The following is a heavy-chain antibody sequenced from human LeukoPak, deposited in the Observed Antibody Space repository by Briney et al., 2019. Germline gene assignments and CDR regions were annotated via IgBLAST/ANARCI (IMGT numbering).Heavy chain of an antibody. CDR1: GFTFSSYA. CDR2: ITGNGGST. CDR3: ARGDVMVVAATLNY. V-gene: IGHV3-64*01. D-gene: IGHD2-15*01. J-gene: IGHJ4*02. Sequence: GGSLRLSCAASGFTFSSYAMHWVRQAPGKGLEYVSAITGNGGSTFYANSVKGRFTISRDDSKNTLYLQMGSLRAEDMAVYYCARGDVMVVAATLNYWGQGTLVTVSS.